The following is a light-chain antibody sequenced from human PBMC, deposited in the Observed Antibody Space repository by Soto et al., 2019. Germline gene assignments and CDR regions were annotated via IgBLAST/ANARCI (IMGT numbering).Light chain of an antibody. Sequence: EIVLTQSPANLSLSPGERATLSCRASQSVSSYLAWYQQKPGQAPRLLIYDASNRATGIPARFSGSGSGTDFTLTTSSLEPEDFAVYHCQQRSNWPTALTFGGGTKVEIK. CDR1: QSVSSY. V-gene: IGKV3-11*01. J-gene: IGKJ4*01. CDR3: QQRSNWPTALT. CDR2: DAS.